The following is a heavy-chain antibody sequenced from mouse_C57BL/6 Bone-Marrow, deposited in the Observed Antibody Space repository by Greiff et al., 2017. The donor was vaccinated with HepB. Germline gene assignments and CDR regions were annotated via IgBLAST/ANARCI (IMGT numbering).Heavy chain of an antibody. CDR1: GIDFSRYW. CDR3: ARRAAAQVPWFAY. D-gene: IGHD3-2*02. Sequence: EASGIDFSRYWMRWVRRAPGKGLEWIGEINPDSSTINYAPSLKDKFIISRDNAKNTLYLQMSKVRSEDTALYYCARRAAAQVPWFAYWGQGTLVTVSA. J-gene: IGHJ3*01. CDR2: INPDSSTI. V-gene: IGHV4-1*01.